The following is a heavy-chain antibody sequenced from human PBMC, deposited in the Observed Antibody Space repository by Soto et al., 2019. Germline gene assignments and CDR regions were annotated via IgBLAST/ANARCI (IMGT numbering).Heavy chain of an antibody. CDR2: IYYSGST. J-gene: IGHJ6*02. CDR1: GGSISSSSYY. CDR3: ARRDSSGYYYYYYGMDV. D-gene: IGHD3-22*01. V-gene: IGHV4-39*01. Sequence: QLQLQESGPGLVKPSETLSLTCTVSGGSISSSSYYWGWIRQPPGKGLEWIGSIYYSGSTYYNPSIKSRVTISVDTSKNQFSLKLSSVTAADTAVYYCARRDSSGYYYYYYGMDVWGQGTTVTVSS.